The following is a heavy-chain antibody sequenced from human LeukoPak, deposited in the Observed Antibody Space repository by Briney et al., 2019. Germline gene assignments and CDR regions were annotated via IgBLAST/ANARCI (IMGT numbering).Heavy chain of an antibody. CDR2: INWNGGST. CDR1: GFTFDDYG. Sequence: GGSLRLSCAASGFTFDDYGMSWVRQAPGKGLEWVSGINWNGGSTGYADSVKGRFTISRDNAKNSLYLQMNSLRAEDTALYYCARGWIAVAGTDYYYYMDVWSKGTTVTVSS. J-gene: IGHJ6*03. V-gene: IGHV3-20*04. CDR3: ARGWIAVAGTDYYYYMDV. D-gene: IGHD6-19*01.